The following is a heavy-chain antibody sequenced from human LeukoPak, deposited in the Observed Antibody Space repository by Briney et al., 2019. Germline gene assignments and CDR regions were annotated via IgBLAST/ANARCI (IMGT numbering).Heavy chain of an antibody. Sequence: PGGSLRLSCAASGFTFSSYAMSWVRQAPGKGLEWVSAISGSGGSTYYADSVKGRFTISRDNSKNTLYLQMNSLRAEDTAVYYCAKGRKQQLVRQPYPFDYWGQGTLVTVSS. CDR3: AKGRKQQLVRQPYPFDY. D-gene: IGHD6-13*01. V-gene: IGHV3-23*01. CDR1: GFTFSSYA. CDR2: ISGSGGST. J-gene: IGHJ4*02.